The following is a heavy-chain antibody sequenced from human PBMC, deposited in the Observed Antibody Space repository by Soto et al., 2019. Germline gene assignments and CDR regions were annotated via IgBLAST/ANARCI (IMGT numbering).Heavy chain of an antibody. J-gene: IGHJ6*02. Sequence: GGSLRLSCAASGFSFSGYGMHWVRQAPGKGLEWVAVISYDGGSKYHADSVKGRFTISRDNSKNTLYLQMNSLRGEDTAVYYCAKVIVGASNYYYYGMDVWGQGTTVTVSS. CDR1: GFSFSGYG. CDR2: ISYDGGSK. CDR3: AKVIVGASNYYYYGMDV. V-gene: IGHV3-30*18. D-gene: IGHD1-26*01.